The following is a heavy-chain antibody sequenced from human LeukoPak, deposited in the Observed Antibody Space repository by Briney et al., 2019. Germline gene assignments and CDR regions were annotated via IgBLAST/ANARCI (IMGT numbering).Heavy chain of an antibody. CDR3: ARYYCSATNCPGVDY. CDR1: GGSTDSYYY. V-gene: IGHV4-30-4*01. Sequence: SETLSLTCTVSGGSTDSYYYWTWIRQPPGKGLEWIGNIDYSGTYYNPSLKSRLTISVDTSKNQFSLKLSSVTAADTAVYYCARYYCSATNCPGVDYWGQGTLVAVSS. J-gene: IGHJ4*02. D-gene: IGHD2-15*01. CDR2: IDYSGT.